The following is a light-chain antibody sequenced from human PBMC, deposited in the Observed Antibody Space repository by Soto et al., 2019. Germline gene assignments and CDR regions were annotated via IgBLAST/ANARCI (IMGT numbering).Light chain of an antibody. J-gene: IGKJ1*01. CDR2: DAS. CDR3: QQRSNWPPT. CDR1: QSVSSY. Sequence: IGFTHYPAALSLYARERATRSARASQSVSSYLAWYQQKPGQAPRLLIYDASNRATGIPARFSGSGSGTDFTLTISSLEPEDFAVYYCQQRSNWPPTFGQGTKVDI. V-gene: IGKV3-11*01.